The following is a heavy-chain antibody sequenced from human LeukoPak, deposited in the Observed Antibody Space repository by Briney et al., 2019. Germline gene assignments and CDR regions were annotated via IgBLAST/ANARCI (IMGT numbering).Heavy chain of an antibody. V-gene: IGHV3-30*04. CDR3: ARDDR. Sequence: PGRSLRLSCAASGFIFSSYTMHWVRQAPGKGLEWVAVISYDENNKYYADSVQGRFTISRDNSKSTLSLQMNSLRADDTGVYYCARDDRWGQGILVTVSS. J-gene: IGHJ4*02. CDR2: ISYDENNK. CDR1: GFIFSSYT.